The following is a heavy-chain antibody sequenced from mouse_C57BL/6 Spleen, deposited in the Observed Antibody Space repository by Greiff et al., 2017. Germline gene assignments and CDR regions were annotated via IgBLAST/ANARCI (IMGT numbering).Heavy chain of an antibody. CDR2: IDPANGNT. D-gene: IGHD2-4*01. Sequence: EVQLQESVAELVRPGASVKLSCTASGFNIKTTYMHWVKQRPEQGLEWIGRIDPANGNTKYAPKFQGKATITADTSSNTAYLQLSSLTSEDTAIYYCATPIYYDYDDDYAMDYWGQGTSVTVSS. J-gene: IGHJ4*01. CDR1: GFNIKTTY. CDR3: ATPIYYDYDDDYAMDY. V-gene: IGHV14-3*01.